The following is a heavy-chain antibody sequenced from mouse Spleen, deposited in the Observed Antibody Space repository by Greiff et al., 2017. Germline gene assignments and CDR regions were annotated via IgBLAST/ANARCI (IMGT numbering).Heavy chain of an antibody. CDR1: GFSLTSYG. CDR3: ASPHYYGYGFAY. V-gene: IGHV2-2*01. J-gene: IGHJ3*01. D-gene: IGHD1-2*01. CDR2: IWSGGST. Sequence: VQLVESGPGLVQPSQSLSITCTVSGFSLTSYGVHWVRQSPGKGLEWLGVIWSGGSTDYNAAFISRLSISKDNSKSQVFFKMNSLQADDTAIYYCASPHYYGYGFAYWGQGTLVTVSA.